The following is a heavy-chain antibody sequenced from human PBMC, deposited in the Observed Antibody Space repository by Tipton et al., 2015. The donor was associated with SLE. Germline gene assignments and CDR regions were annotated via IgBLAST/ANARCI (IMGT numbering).Heavy chain of an antibody. D-gene: IGHD3-10*01. CDR1: GGSISSYY. CDR2: IYYSGST. J-gene: IGHJ1*01. Sequence: TLSLTCTVSGGSISSYYWSWIRQPPGKGLEWIGYIYYSGSTNYNPSLKSRVTISVDTPKNQFSLNLSSVTAADTAVYYFARARGRGYFQHWGQGALVTVSS. CDR3: ARARGRGYFQH. V-gene: IGHV4-59*01.